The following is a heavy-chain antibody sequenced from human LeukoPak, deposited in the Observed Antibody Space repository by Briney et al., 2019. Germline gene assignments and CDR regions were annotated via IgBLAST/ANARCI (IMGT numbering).Heavy chain of an antibody. V-gene: IGHV4-34*01. J-gene: IGHJ4*02. CDR2: VNHSGST. CDR3: ARGVYYGSGSYN. D-gene: IGHD3-10*01. CDR1: GFTFSSYS. Sequence: GSLRLSCAASGFTFSSYSMNWVRQPPGKGLEWIAEVNHSGSTNYNPSLKSRVTISLDTSKNQFLLKLSSVTAADTAVYYCARGVYYGSGSYNWGQGTLVTVSS.